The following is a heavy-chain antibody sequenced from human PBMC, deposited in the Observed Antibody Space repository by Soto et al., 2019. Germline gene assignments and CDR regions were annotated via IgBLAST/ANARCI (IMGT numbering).Heavy chain of an antibody. D-gene: IGHD6-19*01. CDR3: ARDATWLIAVADPRRPLAI. CDR1: GGTFSSYA. CDR2: IIPIFGTA. J-gene: IGHJ3*02. V-gene: IGHV1-69*13. Sequence: ASVKVSCKASGGTFSSYAISWVRQAPGQGLEWMGGIIPIFGTANYAQKFQGRVTITADESTSTAYMELSSLRSEDTAASYCARDATWLIAVADPRRPLAIPAQRTIVPVSS.